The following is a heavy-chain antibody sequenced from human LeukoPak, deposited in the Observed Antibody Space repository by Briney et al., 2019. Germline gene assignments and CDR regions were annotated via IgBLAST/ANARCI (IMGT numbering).Heavy chain of an antibody. CDR3: ARGTGTTAFYVDY. CDR1: GGSFSGYY. Sequence: SETLSLTCAVYGGSFSGYYWSWIRQPPGKGLEWIGEINHSGITNYNPSLKSRVTISVDTSKNQFSLKLSSVTAADTAVYYCARGTGTTAFYVDYWGQGTLVTVSS. V-gene: IGHV4-34*01. D-gene: IGHD1-1*01. J-gene: IGHJ4*02. CDR2: INHSGIT.